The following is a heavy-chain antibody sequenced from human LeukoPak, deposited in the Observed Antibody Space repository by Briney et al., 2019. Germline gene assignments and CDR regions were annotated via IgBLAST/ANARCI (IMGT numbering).Heavy chain of an antibody. J-gene: IGHJ1*01. CDR3: TSWGDTTAEYFQR. CDR1: GFTFNRCW. Sequence: GSLRLSCVVSGFTFNRCWMNWVRQAPGKGLEWVAHINPDGRDTYYVDSVKGRFTISRDNAQNSMYLQMGSLRVEDTAVYYCTSWGDTTAEYFQRWGQGTLVTVSS. V-gene: IGHV3-7*01. CDR2: INPDGRDT. D-gene: IGHD2-21*02.